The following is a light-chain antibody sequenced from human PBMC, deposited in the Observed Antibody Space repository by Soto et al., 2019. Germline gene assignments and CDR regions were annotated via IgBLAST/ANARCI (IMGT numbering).Light chain of an antibody. V-gene: IGLV2-23*01. J-gene: IGLJ2*01. CDR3: CSYGRSVV. CDR2: EAS. CDR1: SNDVGTYNL. Sequence: SALTQPASVSGSPGQSITISCTGISNDVGTYNLVSWYQHHPGKAPKLIIYEASKRPSGVPNRFSGSKSGNTASLTIAGLHAEDEADYYCCSYGRSVVFGGGTTLTVL.